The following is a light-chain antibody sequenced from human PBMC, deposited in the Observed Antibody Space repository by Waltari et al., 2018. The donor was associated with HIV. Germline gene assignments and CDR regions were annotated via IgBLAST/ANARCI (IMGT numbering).Light chain of an antibody. J-gene: IGLJ1*01. CDR2: CNS. V-gene: IGLV1-44*01. CDR3: AAWDDSLSVYV. CDR1: NSNLGSNT. Sequence: QSVLTQPPSASGTPGQRVTISCSGSNSNLGSNTVNWYQQLPGTAPKLLIFCNSPRPSGVPDRFSGSKSGTSASLAISGLQSDDEAHYYCAAWDDSLSVYVFATGTKVTVL.